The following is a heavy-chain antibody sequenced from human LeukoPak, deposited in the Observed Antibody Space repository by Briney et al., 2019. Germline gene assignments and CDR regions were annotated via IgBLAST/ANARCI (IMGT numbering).Heavy chain of an antibody. CDR1: GYTXTGYY. Sequence: ASVKVSCKASGYTXTGYYLHWVRQAPGQGLEWMGWINPKDGGTNYAQKFRGRVTMTTDTSITTAYMDLNSLRSDDTAVYYCARESPYSSSWFDNWGQGTLVTVSS. D-gene: IGHD6-13*01. CDR2: INPKDGGT. J-gene: IGHJ4*02. CDR3: ARESPYSSSWFDN. V-gene: IGHV1-2*02.